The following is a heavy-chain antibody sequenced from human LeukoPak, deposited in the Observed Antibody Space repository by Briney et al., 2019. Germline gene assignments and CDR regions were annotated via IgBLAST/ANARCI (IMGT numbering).Heavy chain of an antibody. CDR1: GGTFSSYA. Sequence: ASVEVSCKASGGTFSSYAISWVRQAPGQGLEWMGRIIPIFGTANYAQKFQGRVTITTDESTSTAYMELSSLRSEDTAVYYCAREGEEGCFDPWGQGTLVTVSS. CDR3: AREGEEGCFDP. CDR2: IIPIFGTA. J-gene: IGHJ5*02. V-gene: IGHV1-69*05.